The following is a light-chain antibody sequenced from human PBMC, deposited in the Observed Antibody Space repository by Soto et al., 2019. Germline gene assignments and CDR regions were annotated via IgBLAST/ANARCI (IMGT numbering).Light chain of an antibody. J-gene: IGKJ4*01. CDR2: QAS. V-gene: IGKV1-5*03. CDR3: QQYSSYYPLT. Sequence: DIEMTQSPSTLTASAGERATITCRANQSITSCLAWYQQKAGKGPKLLILQASSLHNGVPSRFSGSRAGTEFFLTISSLQPDDFSTYYCQQYSSYYPLTFGGGTKVDIK. CDR1: QSITSC.